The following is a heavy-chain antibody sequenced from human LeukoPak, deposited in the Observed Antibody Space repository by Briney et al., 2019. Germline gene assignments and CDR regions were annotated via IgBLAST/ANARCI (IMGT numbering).Heavy chain of an antibody. J-gene: IGHJ4*02. V-gene: IGHV6-1*01. D-gene: IGHD1-1*01. CDR1: GDSVSSNSAA. Sequence: SQTLSLTCAISGDSVSSNSAAWNWIRQSPSRGLEWLGRTYYRSKWYTYYAVSVKSRISTNRDTSKNQISLQLNSVTPEDTAVYYCARSTGPIDYWGQGTLVTVSS. CDR2: TYYRSKWYT. CDR3: ARSTGPIDY.